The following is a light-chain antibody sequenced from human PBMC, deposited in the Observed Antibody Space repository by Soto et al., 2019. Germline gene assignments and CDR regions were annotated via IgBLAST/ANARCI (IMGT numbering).Light chain of an antibody. CDR3: GAWDSSLSVVL. J-gene: IGLJ2*01. Sequence: QSVLTQPPSVSAAPGQKVTISCSGSSSNIENNYVSWYQQLPGTAPKLLIYDNNERPSGIPDRFSASKSGTSATLGITGLQIGDEADYYCGAWDSSLSVVLFGGGTKLTAL. CDR1: SSNIENNY. CDR2: DNN. V-gene: IGLV1-51*01.